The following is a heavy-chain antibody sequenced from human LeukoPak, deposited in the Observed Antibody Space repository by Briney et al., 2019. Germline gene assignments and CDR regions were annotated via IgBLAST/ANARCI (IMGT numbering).Heavy chain of an antibody. D-gene: IGHD4-17*01. Sequence: SVKVSCKASGGTFNTYAFNWVRQAPGQGLEWMGRIIPVFGTPHYAQKYQGRLTITTDEFASTVYMELSSLRSQDTAIYYCARIEGDYVVFVFWGQGTLVTVSS. J-gene: IGHJ4*02. V-gene: IGHV1-69*05. CDR1: GGTFNTYA. CDR3: ARIEGDYVVFVF. CDR2: IIPVFGTP.